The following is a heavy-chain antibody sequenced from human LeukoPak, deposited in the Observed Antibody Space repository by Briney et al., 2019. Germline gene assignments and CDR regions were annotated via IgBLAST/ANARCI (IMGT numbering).Heavy chain of an antibody. V-gene: IGHV4-30-4*08. CDR3: ARGYYYDSSGYYIPLDY. D-gene: IGHD3-22*01. CDR1: GGSISSGDYY. Sequence: SETLSLTCTVSGGSISSGDYYWSWIRQPPGKGLEWIGYIYYSGSTYYNPSLKSRVTISVDTSKNQFSLKLSSVTAADTAVYYCARGYYYDSSGYYIPLDYWGQGTLVTVSS. J-gene: IGHJ4*02. CDR2: IYYSGST.